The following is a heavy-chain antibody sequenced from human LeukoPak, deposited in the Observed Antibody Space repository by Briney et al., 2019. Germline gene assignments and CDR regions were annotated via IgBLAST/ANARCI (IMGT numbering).Heavy chain of an antibody. Sequence: GRSLRLSCAASGFSFSNYGMHWVRQAPRKGLEWVSYISSSGSTIYYADSVKGRFTISRDNAKNSLYLQMNSLRAEDTAVYYCARVITMIVPVMDVWGKGTTVTVSS. CDR1: GFSFSNYG. CDR2: ISSSGSTI. V-gene: IGHV3-48*04. D-gene: IGHD3-22*01. CDR3: ARVITMIVPVMDV. J-gene: IGHJ6*03.